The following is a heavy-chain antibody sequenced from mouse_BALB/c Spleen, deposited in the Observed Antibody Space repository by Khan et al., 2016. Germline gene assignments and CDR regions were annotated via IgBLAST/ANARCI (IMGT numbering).Heavy chain of an antibody. V-gene: IGHV4-1*02. J-gene: IGHJ2*01. CDR3: ARQGDYGYDVY. CDR2: INPDSSTI. CDR1: GFAFSRYW. D-gene: IGHD2-2*01. Sequence: EVKLLESGGGLVQPGGSLKLSCAASGFAFSRYWMSWVRQAPGKGLEWIGEINPDSSTINYTPSLKDKFIISRDNAKNTLYLQMSKVRSEDTALYYCARQGDYGYDVYWGQGTTLTVSS.